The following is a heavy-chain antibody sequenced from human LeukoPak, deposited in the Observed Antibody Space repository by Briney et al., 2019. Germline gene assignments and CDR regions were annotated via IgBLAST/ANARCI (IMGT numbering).Heavy chain of an antibody. D-gene: IGHD3-3*01. V-gene: IGHV4-34*01. CDR2: INHSGST. CDR3: ARLQGDDFWSGYYVGMDV. CDR1: GGSFSGYY. Sequence: SETLSLTCAVYGGSFSGYYWSWIRQPPGKGLEWIGEINHSGSTNYNPSLKSRVTISVDTSKNQFSLKLSSVTAADTAVYYCARLQGDDFWSGYYVGMDVWGQGTTVTVSS. J-gene: IGHJ6*02.